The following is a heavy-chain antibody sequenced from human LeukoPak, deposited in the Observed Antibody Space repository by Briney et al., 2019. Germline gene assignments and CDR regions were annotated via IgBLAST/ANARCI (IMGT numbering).Heavy chain of an antibody. V-gene: IGHV1-46*01. D-gene: IGHD2/OR15-2a*01. CDR2: INPSGGGT. Sequence: ASVKVSCKASGYTFTNYFMHWVRQAPGQGLEWMGVINPSGGGTTYAQRFQGRVTMTRDTSTSTVHMELSSLRSEDTAVYYCARGQNKCLGHWGQGTLVTVSS. J-gene: IGHJ4*02. CDR3: ARGQNKCLGH. CDR1: GYTFTNYF.